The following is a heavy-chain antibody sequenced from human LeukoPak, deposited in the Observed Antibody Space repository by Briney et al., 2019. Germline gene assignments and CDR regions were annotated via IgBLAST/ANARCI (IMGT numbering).Heavy chain of an antibody. J-gene: IGHJ5*02. CDR1: GGSIRSSYYY. CDR3: ARDLTWNYGWFDP. D-gene: IGHD1-7*01. CDR2: IYYSGST. V-gene: IGHV4-61*01. Sequence: PSETLSLTCTVSGGSIRSSYYYWSWIRQPPGKGLEWIGYIYYSGSTNYNPSLKSRVTISVDTSKNQFSLKLSSVTAADTAVYYCARDLTWNYGWFDPWGQGTLVTVSS.